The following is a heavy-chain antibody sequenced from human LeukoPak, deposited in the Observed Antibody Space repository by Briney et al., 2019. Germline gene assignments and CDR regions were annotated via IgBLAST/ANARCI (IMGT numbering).Heavy chain of an antibody. J-gene: IGHJ3*02. CDR1: GYSFTSYW. CDR2: IYPGDSDT. Sequence: GESLKISCKGSGYSFTSYWIGWVRQMPGKGLEWMGIIYPGDSDTRYSPSFQGQVTISVDKSISTAYLQWSSLKASDTAMYYCAADYYDSSGYAIDAFDIWGQGTMVTVSS. V-gene: IGHV5-51*01. CDR3: AADYYDSSGYAIDAFDI. D-gene: IGHD3-22*01.